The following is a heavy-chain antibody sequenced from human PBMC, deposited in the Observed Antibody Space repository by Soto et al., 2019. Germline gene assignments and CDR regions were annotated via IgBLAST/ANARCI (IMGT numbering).Heavy chain of an antibody. D-gene: IGHD6-19*01. Sequence: QVQLVESGGGVAQPGGSLRLSCAASGFPFSNYGMHWVRQAPGKGLEWVAVIWYHGSNKYYADSVKGRFTISRDNSKNTLYLQMNSLRAEDTAVYYCARDRDPGQWLTTNYFDYWGQGTLVTVSS. CDR1: GFPFSNYG. CDR2: IWYHGSNK. CDR3: ARDRDPGQWLTTNYFDY. J-gene: IGHJ4*02. V-gene: IGHV3-33*01.